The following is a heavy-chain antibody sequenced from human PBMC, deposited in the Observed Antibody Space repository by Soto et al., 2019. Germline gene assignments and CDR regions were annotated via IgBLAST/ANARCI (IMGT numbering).Heavy chain of an antibody. CDR1: GFTFSNAW. CDR3: TTESPVGVLMVYQDY. J-gene: IGHJ4*02. CDR2: IKSKTDGGTT. V-gene: IGHV3-15*01. Sequence: EVQLVESGGGLVKPGGSLRLSCAASGFTFSNAWMSWVRQAPGKGLEWVGRIKSKTDGGTTDYAAPVKGRFTISRDESKNTLYLQMNSLKTEDTAVYYCTTESPVGVLMVYQDYWGQGTLVTVSS. D-gene: IGHD2-8*01.